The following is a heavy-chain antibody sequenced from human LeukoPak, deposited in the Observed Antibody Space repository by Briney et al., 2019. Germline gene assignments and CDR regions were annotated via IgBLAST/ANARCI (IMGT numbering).Heavy chain of an antibody. V-gene: IGHV6-1*01. CDR3: ARDRHCSSTSCYAGFDY. CDR2: TYYRSKWYN. CDR1: GDSVSSNSAA. Sequence: SQTLSLTCAISGDSVSSNSAAWNWIRQSPSRGLEWLGRTYYRSKWYNDYAVSVKSRITINPDTSKNQFSLQLNSVTPEDTAVYYYARDRHCSSTSCYAGFDYWGQGTLITVSS. J-gene: IGHJ4*02. D-gene: IGHD2-2*01.